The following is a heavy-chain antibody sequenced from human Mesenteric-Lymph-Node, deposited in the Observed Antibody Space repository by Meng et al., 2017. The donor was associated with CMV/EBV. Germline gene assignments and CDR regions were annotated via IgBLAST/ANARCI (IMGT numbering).Heavy chain of an antibody. CDR3: AGGIAAAGSRWFDP. CDR1: GGTFSSYT. V-gene: IGHV1-69*02. J-gene: IGHJ5*02. D-gene: IGHD6-13*01. CDR2: IIPILCIA. Sequence: QVQLVQAGAEVKKPGSSVKVHCKASGGTFSSYTNSWVRQAPGPGLVWMGRIIPILCIANYAQKFQGRVTITSDKSTRTAYKELSSLRSENTAVYYCAGGIAAAGSRWFDPWGQGTLVTVSS.